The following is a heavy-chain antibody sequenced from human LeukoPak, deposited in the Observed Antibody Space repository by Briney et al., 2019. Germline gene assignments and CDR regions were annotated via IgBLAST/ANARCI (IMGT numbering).Heavy chain of an antibody. D-gene: IGHD1-1*01. Sequence: GGSLRLSCAASRFTVSSNYMTWVRQAPGKGLECVSVIYSGGSTYYADSVKGRFTISRDNSKNTLSLQMNSLRAEDTAVYYCARGAGTTLSHFDYWGQGTLVSVSS. V-gene: IGHV3-53*01. J-gene: IGHJ4*02. CDR3: ARGAGTTLSHFDY. CDR2: IYSGGST. CDR1: RFTVSSNY.